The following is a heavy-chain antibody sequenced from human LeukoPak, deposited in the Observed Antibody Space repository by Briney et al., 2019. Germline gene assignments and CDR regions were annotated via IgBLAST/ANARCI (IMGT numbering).Heavy chain of an antibody. J-gene: IGHJ4*02. D-gene: IGHD6-13*01. V-gene: IGHV1-18*04. Sequence: ASVKVSCKASGYTFTNYYMHWVRQAPGQGLEWMGWISAYNGNTNYAQKLQGRVTMTTDTSTSTAYMELRSLRSDDTAVYYCARAPNPGQQPSGWGQGTLVTVSS. CDR2: ISAYNGNT. CDR1: GYTFTNYY. CDR3: ARAPNPGQQPSG.